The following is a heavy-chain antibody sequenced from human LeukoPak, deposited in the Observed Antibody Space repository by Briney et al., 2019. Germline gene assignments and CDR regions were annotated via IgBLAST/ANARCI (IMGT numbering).Heavy chain of an antibody. D-gene: IGHD6-19*01. V-gene: IGHV1-2*02. Sequence: GASVKVSCKASGYTFTCYYMLWVRQAPGQGVEWMGWINPNSGGTNYAQKFQGRVTINRDTAISTAYMQLSRLRSDDTAVYYCATDLSGLAFDIWGQGTMVTVSS. CDR3: ATDLSGLAFDI. CDR2: INPNSGGT. J-gene: IGHJ3*02. CDR1: GYTFTCYY.